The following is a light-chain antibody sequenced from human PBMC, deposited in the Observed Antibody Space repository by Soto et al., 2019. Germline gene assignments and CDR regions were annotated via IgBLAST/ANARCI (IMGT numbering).Light chain of an antibody. J-gene: IGKJ5*01. CDR2: ASS. Sequence: EIVLTQSPATLSLSPGERATLSCRASQSISSNLAWYHQKPGQAPRLLIYASSNRATGIPDRFSGSASGADFTLTIDRLEPEDFAVYYCQLYGTSPPFGQGTRLEIK. V-gene: IGKV3-20*01. CDR3: QLYGTSPP. CDR1: QSISSN.